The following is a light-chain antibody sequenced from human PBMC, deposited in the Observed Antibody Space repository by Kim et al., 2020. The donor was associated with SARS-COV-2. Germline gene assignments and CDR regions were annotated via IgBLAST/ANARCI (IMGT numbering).Light chain of an antibody. CDR1: GGHSTYV. J-gene: IGLJ3*02. Sequence: ASVKLTCPLGGGHSTYVIAWHQQQPDKGPRYLMRITNDGSHNKGDGTPDRYSGSSSGAERYLTISSLQSEDEADYYCQAWDTGIRVFGGGTQLTVL. V-gene: IGLV4-69*01. CDR3: QAWDTGIRV. CDR2: ITNDGSH.